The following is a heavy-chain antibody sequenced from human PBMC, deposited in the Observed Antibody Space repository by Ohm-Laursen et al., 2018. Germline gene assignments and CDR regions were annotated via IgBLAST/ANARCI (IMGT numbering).Heavy chain of an antibody. Sequence: SLRLSCAASGFTLDDYAMHWVRQAPGKGLEWVSGISWNSGTIGYADSVKGRFTISRDNAKNSLYLQMNSLRAEDTALYYCAKATGYYYDSSGFEDWGQGTLVTVSS. D-gene: IGHD3-22*01. CDR1: GFTLDDYA. CDR2: ISWNSGTI. J-gene: IGHJ4*02. CDR3: AKATGYYYDSSGFED. V-gene: IGHV3-9*01.